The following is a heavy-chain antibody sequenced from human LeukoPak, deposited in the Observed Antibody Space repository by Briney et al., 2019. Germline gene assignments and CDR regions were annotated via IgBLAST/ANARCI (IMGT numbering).Heavy chain of an antibody. Sequence: ASVKVSCKTSGYTFTNYDINWVRQAAGQGLEWMGWMNPKSGDTGSAQRFQGRVIMTRDTAISTAYMELSSLRSEDTAVYYCGGVGGTNELRGQGTLVTVSS. CDR3: GGVGGTNEL. J-gene: IGHJ4*02. D-gene: IGHD1-14*01. V-gene: IGHV1-8*01. CDR1: GYTFTNYD. CDR2: MNPKSGDT.